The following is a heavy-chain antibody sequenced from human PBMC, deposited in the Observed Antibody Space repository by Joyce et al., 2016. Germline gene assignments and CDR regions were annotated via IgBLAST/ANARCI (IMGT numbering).Heavy chain of an antibody. Sequence: QVQLVQSGAEVKKPGASVKVSCKASGYPVTGYYIQWVRQAPGHGLEWMGWINPNKGVTNYAPKFQDRVTMTRDTSRYTAYMEFRRLGYDDTAVYYCAGGVTTVAWGDYWGQGTLVTVSS. CDR3: AGGVTTVAWGDY. V-gene: IGHV1-2*02. D-gene: IGHD4-23*01. CDR1: GYPVTGYY. J-gene: IGHJ4*02. CDR2: INPNKGVT.